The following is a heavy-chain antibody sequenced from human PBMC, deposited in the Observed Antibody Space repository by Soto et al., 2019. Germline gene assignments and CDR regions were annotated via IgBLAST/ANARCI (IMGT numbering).Heavy chain of an antibody. J-gene: IGHJ4*02. V-gene: IGHV4-59*01. Sequence: SETLSLTCTVSGGSISSYYWSWIRQPPGKGLEWIGYIYYSVSTNYNPSLKSRVTISVDTSKNQFSLKLSSVTAADTAVYYCARSLDFWSGYPFDYWGQGTLVTVSS. CDR1: GGSISSYY. CDR2: IYYSVST. CDR3: ARSLDFWSGYPFDY. D-gene: IGHD3-3*01.